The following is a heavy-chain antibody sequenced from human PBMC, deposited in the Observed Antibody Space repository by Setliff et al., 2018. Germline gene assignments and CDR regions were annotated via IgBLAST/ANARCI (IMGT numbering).Heavy chain of an antibody. CDR1: GYTFAGYY. CDR3: ARYEVAGSKKYFQH. Sequence: ASVKVSCKASGYTFAGYYMHWVRQAPGQGLEWMGWINPNSGGANYAQKFQGRVTMTRDTSISTGYMELSRLRSEDTAVYYCARYEVAGSKKYFQHWGQGTLVTVSS. J-gene: IGHJ1*01. V-gene: IGHV1-2*02. D-gene: IGHD6-19*01. CDR2: INPNSGGA.